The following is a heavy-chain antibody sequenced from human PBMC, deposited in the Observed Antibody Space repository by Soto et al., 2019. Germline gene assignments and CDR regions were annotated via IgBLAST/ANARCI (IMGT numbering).Heavy chain of an antibody. D-gene: IGHD3-22*01. V-gene: IGHV3-48*02. CDR3: ARDSSGRQYYGMDV. CDR1: GFIFSDYS. J-gene: IGHJ6*02. CDR2: ITTTGSTM. Sequence: GGSLRLSCTPSGFIFSDYSMNWVRQAPGKGLEWISYITTTGSTMYYADSVKGRFTISRDNAKNSLYLQMNSLRDEDTAVYYCARDSSGRQYYGMDVWGQGTTVTVS.